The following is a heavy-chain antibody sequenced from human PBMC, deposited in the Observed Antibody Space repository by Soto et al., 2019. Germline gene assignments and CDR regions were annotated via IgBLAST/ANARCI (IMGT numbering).Heavy chain of an antibody. CDR2: MSGSGTNT. V-gene: IGHV3-23*01. Sequence: PGGSLRLSCAASGFTFSSYAMNWVRQAPGKGLEWVSAMSGSGTNTYYADSVKGRFTISRDNSKNTLYLQMNSLRAEDTAVYYCAKAPIGHCTGGSCYAFDYWGQGTLVTVSS. CDR3: AKAPIGHCTGGSCYAFDY. D-gene: IGHD2-15*01. CDR1: GFTFSSYA. J-gene: IGHJ4*02.